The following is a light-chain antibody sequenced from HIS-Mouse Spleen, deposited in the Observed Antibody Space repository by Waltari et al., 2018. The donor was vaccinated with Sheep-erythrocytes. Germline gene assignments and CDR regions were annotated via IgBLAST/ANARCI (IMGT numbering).Light chain of an antibody. CDR3: SSYAGSNNYV. Sequence: QSALTQPPSASGSPGQSVTISCTVTSSDVACYNYVSWYQQHPGKAPKLMVYEVSKRPSGVPDRFSGSKSGNTASLTVSGLQAEDEADYYCSSYAGSNNYVFGTGTKVTVL. CDR2: EVS. CDR1: SSDVACYNY. V-gene: IGLV2-8*01. J-gene: IGLJ1*01.